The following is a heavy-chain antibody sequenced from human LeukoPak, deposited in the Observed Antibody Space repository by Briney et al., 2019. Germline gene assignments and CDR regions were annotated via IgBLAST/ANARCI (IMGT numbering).Heavy chain of an antibody. D-gene: IGHD6-6*01. Sequence: GGSLRLSCAASGFTFSSYGMHWVRQAPGKGLEWVAVIWYDGSNKYYADSVKGRFTISRDNSKNTLYLQMNSLRAEDTAVYYCARDYLRYSSSPLGDWFDPWGQGTLVTVSS. CDR3: ARDYLRYSSSPLGDWFDP. J-gene: IGHJ5*02. V-gene: IGHV3-33*01. CDR2: IWYDGSNK. CDR1: GFTFSSYG.